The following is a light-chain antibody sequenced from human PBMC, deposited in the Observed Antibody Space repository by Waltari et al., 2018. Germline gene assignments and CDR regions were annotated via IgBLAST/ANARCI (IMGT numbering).Light chain of an antibody. CDR3: QTWDTGIRV. CDR2: VNSDGSH. Sequence: QLVVTQSPSASASLGASVKLTCTLSGGHTHYAITWHQQQPQKGPRFLMKVNSDGSHNKGDGIPDRFSGSSSVAERYLTISSLQSEDEADYHCQTWDTGIRVFGGGTKLIVL. V-gene: IGLV4-69*01. J-gene: IGLJ3*02. CDR1: GGHTHYA.